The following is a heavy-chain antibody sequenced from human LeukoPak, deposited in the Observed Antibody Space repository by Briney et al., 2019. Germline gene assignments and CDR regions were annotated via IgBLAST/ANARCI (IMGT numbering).Heavy chain of an antibody. CDR3: ARGEYSSSWFKMAYYFDY. J-gene: IGHJ4*02. D-gene: IGHD6-13*01. Sequence: GGSLRLSCAGSGFTFSSYGMSWVRQTPGKGLEWVSAISGSGVSTYYVDSVKGRFTISRDNSKNTLVLQMNSLRAEDTAVYYCARGEYSSSWFKMAYYFDYWGQGTLVTVSS. CDR1: GFTFSSYG. V-gene: IGHV3-23*01. CDR2: ISGSGVST.